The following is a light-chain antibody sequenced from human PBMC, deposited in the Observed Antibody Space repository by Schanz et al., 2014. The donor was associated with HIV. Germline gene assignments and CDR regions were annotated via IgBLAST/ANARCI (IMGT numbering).Light chain of an antibody. CDR3: QQYNSHST. Sequence: IQMTQSPSTLSASVGDRVTITCRASQSISDWLAWYQQKPGKAPKLLIHTASSLDSGVPSRFSGGGSGTEFTLTISSLQPDDLATYYCQQYNSHSTFGQGTKVEIK. J-gene: IGKJ1*01. V-gene: IGKV1-5*03. CDR1: QSISDW. CDR2: TAS.